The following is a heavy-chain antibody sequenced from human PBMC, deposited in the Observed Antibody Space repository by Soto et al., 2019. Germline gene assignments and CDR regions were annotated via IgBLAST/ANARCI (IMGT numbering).Heavy chain of an antibody. D-gene: IGHD3-3*02. CDR1: GGTSTIYT. V-gene: IGHV1-69*08. Sequence: QVQLVQPGAEVKKPGASLRVSCETSGGTSTIYTITWVRQAPGQGLQWMGRIVPTLRITNYAQEFQGRLTITADSSTSTAHIELTSLTSEDTAVYYCATDKYGAGRVGVHFWGQGTLVIVSS. CDR3: ATDKYGAGRVGVHF. CDR2: IVPTLRIT. J-gene: IGHJ4*02.